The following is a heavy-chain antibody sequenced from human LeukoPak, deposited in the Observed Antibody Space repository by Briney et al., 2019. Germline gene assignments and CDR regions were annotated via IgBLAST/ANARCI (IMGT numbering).Heavy chain of an antibody. Sequence: GGSLRLSCAASGFTFSRYSMNWVRQAPGKGLEWVSSISISSNYIYYADSVKGRFTISRDNAKNMLYLQMNSLRVEDTAVYYCAKGHGDSSGYYYFDSWGQGTLVTVSS. D-gene: IGHD3-22*01. J-gene: IGHJ4*02. CDR1: GFTFSRYS. CDR3: AKGHGDSSGYYYFDS. V-gene: IGHV3-21*04. CDR2: ISISSNYI.